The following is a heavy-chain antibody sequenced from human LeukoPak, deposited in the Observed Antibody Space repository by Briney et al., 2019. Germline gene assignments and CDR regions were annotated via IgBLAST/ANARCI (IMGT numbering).Heavy chain of an antibody. CDR2: INPSGGST. D-gene: IGHD6-13*01. J-gene: IGHJ4*02. V-gene: IGHV1-46*01. CDR1: GYTFTSYY. Sequence: ASVKVSCKASGYTFTSYYMHWVRQAPGQGLEWMGIINPSGGSTSYAQKFQGRVTMTRDTSTSTVYMELSSLRSEDTAVYYCARSSGIAAIMGYWGQGTLVTASS. CDR3: ARSSGIAAIMGY.